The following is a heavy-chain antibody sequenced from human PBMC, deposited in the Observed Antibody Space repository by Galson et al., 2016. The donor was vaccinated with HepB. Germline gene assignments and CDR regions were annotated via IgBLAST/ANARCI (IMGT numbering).Heavy chain of an antibody. CDR2: IYDGGYT. Sequence: SETLSLTCTVSDASISSHYWHWIRQAPGKGLEWIGYIYDGGYTTYNPSLKSRVSMSVDTSKNQVFLKVKSVTAADTATYYCARAKWNENWFDPWGQGTVVIVSS. CDR1: DASISSHY. J-gene: IGHJ5*02. CDR3: ARAKWNENWFDP. V-gene: IGHV4-59*11. D-gene: IGHD1-1*01.